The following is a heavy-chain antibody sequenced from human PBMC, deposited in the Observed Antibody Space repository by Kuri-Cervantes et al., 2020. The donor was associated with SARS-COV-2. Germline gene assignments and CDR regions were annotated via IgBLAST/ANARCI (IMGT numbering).Heavy chain of an antibody. CDR1: GGSISSYY. Sequence: SETLSLTCTVSGGSISSYYWSWIRQPPGKGLEWIGYIYYSGSTNYNPSLKSRVTISVDTSKNQFSLKLSSVTAADTAVYYCARLGLADGHNFYYYYYGMDVWGQGTTVTVSS. J-gene: IGHJ6*02. CDR2: IYYSGST. CDR3: ARLGLADGHNFYYYYYGMDV. V-gene: IGHV4-59*01. D-gene: IGHD5-24*01.